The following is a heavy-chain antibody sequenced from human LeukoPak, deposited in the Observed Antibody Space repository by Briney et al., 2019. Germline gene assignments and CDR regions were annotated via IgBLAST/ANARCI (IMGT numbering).Heavy chain of an antibody. J-gene: IGHJ4*02. V-gene: IGHV6-1*01. CDR2: TYYRSKLYN. Sequence: SQTLSLTCALSGDSVSNNSAIWVWLRQSPSRGLQWLGRTYYRSKLYNDYAVSVKSRITLNVDTSKNQFSLQLNSVTPEDTAVYYCARSSNLHYFDYWGQGTQVTVSS. CDR3: ARSSNLHYFDY. CDR1: GDSVSNNSAI.